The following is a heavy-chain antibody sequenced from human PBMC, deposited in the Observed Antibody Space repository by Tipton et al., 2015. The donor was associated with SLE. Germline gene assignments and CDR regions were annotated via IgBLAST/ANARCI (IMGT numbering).Heavy chain of an antibody. CDR1: GFTFSGYA. D-gene: IGHD1-26*01. Sequence: SLRLSCAASGFTFSGYAMSWVRQAPGRGLEWVSVISGGGAATYYANSVKGRFTVSRDNSKNTLYLQMNSLTTDDTAVYYCAKTLSGSYTFFVFWGQGAQVTVS. J-gene: IGHJ4*02. CDR3: AKTLSGSYTFFVF. V-gene: IGHV3-23*01. CDR2: ISGGGAAT.